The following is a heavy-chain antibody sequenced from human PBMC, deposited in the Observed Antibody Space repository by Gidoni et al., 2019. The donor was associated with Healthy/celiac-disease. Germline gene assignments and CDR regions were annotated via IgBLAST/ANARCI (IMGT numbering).Heavy chain of an antibody. Sequence: QLQLQESGPGLVKPSETRSLTCTVSGGSISSSSYYWGWIRQPPGKGLEWIGSIYYSGSTYYNPSLKSRVTISVDTSKNQFSLKLSSVTAADTAVYYCARQWSIAARGTWFDPWGQGTLVTVSS. J-gene: IGHJ5*02. CDR2: IYYSGST. CDR1: GGSISSSSYY. V-gene: IGHV4-39*01. D-gene: IGHD6-6*01. CDR3: ARQWSIAARGTWFDP.